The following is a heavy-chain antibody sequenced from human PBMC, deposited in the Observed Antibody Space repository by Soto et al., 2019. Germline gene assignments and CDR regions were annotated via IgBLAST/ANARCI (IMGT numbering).Heavy chain of an antibody. Sequence: QVQLVESGGGVVQPGRSLRLSCAASGFTFSSYGMHWVRQAPGKGLEWVVVISHDGSNQYFADSVKGSLTISRDNSQNTLHLQNNTLPADDPDVYYCANALVAVARYLHGPDVWGQGTTVTVSS. V-gene: IGHV3-30*18. D-gene: IGHD6-19*01. CDR3: ANALVAVARYLHGPDV. CDR2: ISHDGSNQ. CDR1: GFTFSSYG. J-gene: IGHJ6*02.